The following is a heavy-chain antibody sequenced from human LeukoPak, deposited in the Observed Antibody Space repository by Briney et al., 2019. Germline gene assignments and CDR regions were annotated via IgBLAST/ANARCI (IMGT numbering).Heavy chain of an antibody. CDR3: ARDNPDYYDSSGYDY. Sequence: PGGSLRLSCAASGFTVSSNYMSWVRQAPGKGLEWVSVIYSGGSTYYADSVKGRFTISRDNSKNTLYLRMNSLRAEDTAVYYCARDNPDYYDSSGYDYWGQGTLVTVSS. V-gene: IGHV3-66*01. CDR2: IYSGGST. J-gene: IGHJ4*02. D-gene: IGHD3-22*01. CDR1: GFTVSSNY.